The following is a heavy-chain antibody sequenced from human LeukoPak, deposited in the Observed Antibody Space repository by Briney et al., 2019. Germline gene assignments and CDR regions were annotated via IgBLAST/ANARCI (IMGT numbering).Heavy chain of an antibody. D-gene: IGHD3-16*01. V-gene: IGHV3-23*01. Sequence: GGSLRLSCAASGFTFSSYAMSWVRQAPGKGLEWVSAISGSGGSTYYADSVKGRFTISRDSFKNTLYLQMNSLRAEDTAVYYCAKIYYDYVWGSFVDPWGQGTLVTVSS. CDR1: GFTFSSYA. CDR3: AKIYYDYVWGSFVDP. J-gene: IGHJ5*02. CDR2: ISGSGGST.